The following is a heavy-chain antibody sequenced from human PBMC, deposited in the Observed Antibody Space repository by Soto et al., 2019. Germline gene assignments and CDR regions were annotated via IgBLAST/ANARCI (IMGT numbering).Heavy chain of an antibody. CDR2: ISYDGSYK. D-gene: IGHD4-17*01. Sequence: QVQLVESGGGVVQPGRSLRLSCAASGFTFINYGMHWVRQAPGKGLEWVAFISYDGSYKYYADSVKGRFTISRDNSKNTLYLQLNSLRAEDTAMYYCAKPLYGGTNDYFDYWGQETLVTVSS. CDR1: GFTFINYG. J-gene: IGHJ4*02. CDR3: AKPLYGGTNDYFDY. V-gene: IGHV3-30*18.